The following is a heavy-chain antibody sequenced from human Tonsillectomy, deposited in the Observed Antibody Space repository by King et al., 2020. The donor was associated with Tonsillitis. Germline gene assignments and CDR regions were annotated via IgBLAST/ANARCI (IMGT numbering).Heavy chain of an antibody. CDR2: IYWDDDK. CDR3: ARRRATLVRGITISRSDP. V-gene: IGHV2-5*02. J-gene: IGHJ5*02. CDR1: GFSLSADGVA. Sequence: TLKESGPTLVKPTQTLTLTCTFSGFSLSADGVAVAWIRQPPGKALEWLALIYWDDDKRYSPSLKSRLSITKDTSKNQVVLTMADMDPADTATYYCARRRATLVRGITISRSDPWGQGTLVTVSS. D-gene: IGHD3-10*01.